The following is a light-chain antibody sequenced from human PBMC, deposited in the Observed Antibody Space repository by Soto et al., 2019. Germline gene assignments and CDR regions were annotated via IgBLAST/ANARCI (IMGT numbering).Light chain of an antibody. J-gene: IGKJ1*01. V-gene: IGKV3-20*01. CDR1: QSVTSSY. CDR2: GAI. Sequence: ETVLTQSPGTLSVPPGERATLSCRASQSVTSSYFAWYQQKPGQSPRLLIYGAISRATGIPDRFSGSGSGTDFTLTISRLEPEDFAVYYCQQYGNTPWTFGQGTKVDIK. CDR3: QQYGNTPWT.